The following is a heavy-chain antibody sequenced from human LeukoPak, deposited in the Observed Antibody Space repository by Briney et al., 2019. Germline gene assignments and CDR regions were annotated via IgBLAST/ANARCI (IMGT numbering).Heavy chain of an antibody. D-gene: IGHD5-18*01. CDR1: GGSISSYY. CDR3: ARTTEGGYTYDYFYYYYMDV. V-gene: IGHV4-59*01. J-gene: IGHJ6*03. CDR2: TYYSGST. Sequence: PSETLSLTCTVSGGSISSYYWSWIRQPPGKGLEWIGYTYYSGSTNYNPSLKSRVTISVDTSKNQFSLKLNSVTAADTAVYFCARTTEGGYTYDYFYYYYMDVWGKGTTVTISS.